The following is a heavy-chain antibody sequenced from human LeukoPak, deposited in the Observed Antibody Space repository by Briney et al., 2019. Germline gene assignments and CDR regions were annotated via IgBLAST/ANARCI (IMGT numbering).Heavy chain of an antibody. V-gene: IGHV4-4*02. CDR2: ISLSGLT. D-gene: IGHD2-8*01. CDR1: GGSITSTNW. J-gene: IGHJ4*02. Sequence: SETLSLTCGVSGGSITSTNWWRWVRQPPGQGLEWIGEISLSGLTNYNPSLKSRATMALDKSKNHLSLNLTSVTAADTAVYYCSRENGAFSPFGYWGQGTLVTVPS. CDR3: SRENGAFSPFGY.